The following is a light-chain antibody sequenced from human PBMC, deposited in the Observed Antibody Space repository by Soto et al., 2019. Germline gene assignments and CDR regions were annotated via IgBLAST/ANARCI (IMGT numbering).Light chain of an antibody. J-gene: IGKJ5*01. CDR3: QQANSFPIT. V-gene: IGKV1-12*01. CDR1: QGLKF. Sequence: DIQMTQSPSSVSASVGDTVTITCRASQGLKFLAWYQQKPGKAPRLLIYEATNLQSGVPPRFSGSGSGTDFTLTISSLQPEEFATYFCQQANSFPITGGQGKRREIK. CDR2: EAT.